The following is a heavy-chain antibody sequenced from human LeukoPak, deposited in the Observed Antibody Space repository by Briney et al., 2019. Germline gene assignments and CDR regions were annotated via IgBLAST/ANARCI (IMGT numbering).Heavy chain of an antibody. D-gene: IGHD2-15*01. CDR2: RPYSGST. Sequence: SETLSLTCNVSGGSVTTNSYYWNWIRRPPGRGLEWIGYRPYSGSTDYNPSLKSRVTISVDTSKNQFSLKLSSVTAADTAVYYCARVSYCSGGSCYSGIIDYWGQGTLVTVSS. CDR3: ARVSYCSGGSCYSGIIDY. V-gene: IGHV4-61*01. J-gene: IGHJ4*02. CDR1: GGSVTTNSYY.